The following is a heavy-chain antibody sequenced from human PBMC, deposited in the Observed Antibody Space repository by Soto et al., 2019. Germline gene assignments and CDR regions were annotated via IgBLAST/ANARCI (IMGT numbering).Heavy chain of an antibody. Sequence: GASVKVSCKASGYMFTNHYIHWVRQAPGQGLEWMGIINPSGGSTNYLQKFQGRITMTRDTSTSTVYMELSSLRSEDTAVYFCARADYYDSSGFYYDCWGQGTLVTVSS. CDR1: GYMFTNHY. V-gene: IGHV1-46*01. CDR2: INPSGGST. CDR3: ARADYYDSSGFYYDC. J-gene: IGHJ4*02. D-gene: IGHD3-22*01.